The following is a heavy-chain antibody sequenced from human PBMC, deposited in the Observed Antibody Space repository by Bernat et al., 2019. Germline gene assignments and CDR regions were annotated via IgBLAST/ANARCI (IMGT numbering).Heavy chain of an antibody. J-gene: IGHJ6*02. V-gene: IGHV2-5*02. CDR3: AHSSYPNTRYCTSTSCSYYGMDV. D-gene: IGHD2-2*01. CDR1: GFSLSTSRVG. CDR2: IYWDDDK. Sequence: QITLKESGLTLVRPTQTLTLTCTFSGFSLSTSRVGVGWIRQPPGQALEWLALIYWDDDKRYSPSLKSRLTITRDTTKSQVILMMTNMDPVDTGTYYCAHSSYPNTRYCTSTSCSYYGMDVWGQGTTVTVS.